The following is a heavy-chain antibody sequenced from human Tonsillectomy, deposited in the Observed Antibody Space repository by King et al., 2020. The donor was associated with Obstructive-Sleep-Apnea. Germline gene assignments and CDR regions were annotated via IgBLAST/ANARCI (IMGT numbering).Heavy chain of an antibody. CDR2: IYHSGST. V-gene: IGHV4-30-2*01. D-gene: IGHD4-17*01. CDR1: GASISSGGYS. J-gene: IGHJ4*02. CDR3: ARGGQGDGHGDYVVFEY. Sequence: VQLQESGSGLVKPSQTLSLTCAVSGASISSGGYSWSWIRQPPGKGLEWIGYIYHSGSTNYNPSLKSRVTISVYRSKNQFSLKLSSVTAADTAVYYCARGGQGDGHGDYVVFEYWGQGTLVPGSS.